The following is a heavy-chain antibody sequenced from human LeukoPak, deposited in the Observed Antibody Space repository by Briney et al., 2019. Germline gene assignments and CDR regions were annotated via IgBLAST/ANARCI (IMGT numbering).Heavy chain of an antibody. CDR3: AYSTVVTRGYY. CDR2: INHSGST. CDR1: GGSFSGYY. Sequence: SETLSLTCAVYGGSFSGYYWSWIRQPPGKGLDWIGEINHSGSTNYNPYLKSRVTISVDTSKNQFSLKMSSVTAADTAVYYCAYSTVVTRGYYWGQGTLVTVSS. J-gene: IGHJ4*02. V-gene: IGHV4-34*01. D-gene: IGHD4-23*01.